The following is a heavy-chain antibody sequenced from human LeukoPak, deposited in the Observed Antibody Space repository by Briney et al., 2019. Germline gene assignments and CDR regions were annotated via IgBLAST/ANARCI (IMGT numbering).Heavy chain of an antibody. CDR2: ISNDGSNK. CDR1: GFTFSSYG. J-gene: IGHJ2*01. CDR3: AKDIAAQYFDL. V-gene: IGHV3-30*18. Sequence: GGSLRLSCAASGFTFSSYGMHWVRQAPGRGLEWVAIISNDGSNKYYVDSVKGRFTISRDNSKDTLYLQMNSLRAEDTAVYYCAKDIAAQYFDLWGRGTLVTVSS. D-gene: IGHD6-6*01.